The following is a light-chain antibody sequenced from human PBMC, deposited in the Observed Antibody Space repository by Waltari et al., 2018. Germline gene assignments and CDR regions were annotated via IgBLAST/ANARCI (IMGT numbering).Light chain of an antibody. Sequence: QSALTQPPSLSGAPGQRVSIPCTGNTSNFGAGYDVHWYQQLPGAAPKLLIYDNSNRPSGVPDRFSGSKSGTSASLAITGLQADDEADYYCQSYDSALRNVVFGGGTKLTV. CDR1: TSNFGAGYD. J-gene: IGLJ2*01. CDR2: DNS. V-gene: IGLV1-40*01. CDR3: QSYDSALRNVV.